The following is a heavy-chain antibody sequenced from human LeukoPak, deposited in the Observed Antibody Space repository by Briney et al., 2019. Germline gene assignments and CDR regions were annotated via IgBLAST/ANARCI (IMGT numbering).Heavy chain of an antibody. CDR1: RWSFSGYY. J-gene: IGHJ4*02. Sequence: SETLSLTCAVYRWSFSGYYWSWIRQPPGKGLEWIGEINHSGSTNYNPSLKGRVTISLDTSKNQFSLKLSSVTAADTAVYYCGRLGRQQTLRDYWGQGTLVTVSS. V-gene: IGHV4-34*01. D-gene: IGHD6-13*01. CDR2: INHSGST. CDR3: GRLGRQQTLRDY.